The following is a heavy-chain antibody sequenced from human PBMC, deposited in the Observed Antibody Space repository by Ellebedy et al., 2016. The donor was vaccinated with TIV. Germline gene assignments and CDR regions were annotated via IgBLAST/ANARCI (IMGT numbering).Heavy chain of an antibody. D-gene: IGHD4-23*01. J-gene: IGHJ4*02. V-gene: IGHV3-30*07. CDR3: ARQDYGGNSLAYGY. Sequence: DSVKGRFTISRDTSKNTLYLQMNSLRVDDTAVYYCARQDYGGNSLAYGYWGQGTLVTVSS.